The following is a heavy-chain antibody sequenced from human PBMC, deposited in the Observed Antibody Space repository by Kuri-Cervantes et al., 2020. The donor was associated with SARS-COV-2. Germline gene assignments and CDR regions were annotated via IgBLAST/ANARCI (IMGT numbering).Heavy chain of an antibody. J-gene: IGHJ4*02. V-gene: IGHV3-7*01. CDR1: GFTFSSYW. D-gene: IGHD3-3*01. CDR2: IKQDGSEK. CDR3: ARDMTIFGVVTYYFDY. Sequence: GGSLRLSCAASGFTFSSYWMSWVRQAPGKGLEWVANIKQDGSEKYYVDSVKGRLTISRDNAKNSLYLRMNSLRAEDTAVYYCARDMTIFGVVTYYFDYWGQGTLVTVSS.